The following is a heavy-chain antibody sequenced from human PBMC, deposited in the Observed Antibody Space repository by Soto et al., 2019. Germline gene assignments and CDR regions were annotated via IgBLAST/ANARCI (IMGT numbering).Heavy chain of an antibody. CDR2: IYYSGST. Sequence: PSETLSLTCTVSGGSISSGDYYWSWIRQPPGKGLEWIGYIYYSGSTYYNPSLKSRVTISVDTSKNQFSLKLSSVTAADTAVYYCARGFGIKNPFDYWGQGTLVTVSS. CDR3: ARGFGIKNPFDY. J-gene: IGHJ4*02. D-gene: IGHD3-10*01. V-gene: IGHV4-30-4*01. CDR1: GGSISSGDYY.